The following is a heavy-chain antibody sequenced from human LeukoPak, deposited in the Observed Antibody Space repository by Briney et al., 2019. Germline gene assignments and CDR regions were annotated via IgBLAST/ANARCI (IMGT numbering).Heavy chain of an antibody. J-gene: IGHJ6*02. CDR3: ARGFGYGDYFWFRLYGMDV. D-gene: IGHD4-17*01. Sequence: ASVKVSCKASGYTFTSYGISWVRQAPGQGLEWMGWISAYNGNTNYAQKLQGRVTMTTDTSTSTAYMELRSLRSDDTAVYYCARGFGYGDYFWFRLYGMDVWGQGTTVTVSS. V-gene: IGHV1-18*01. CDR2: ISAYNGNT. CDR1: GYTFTSYG.